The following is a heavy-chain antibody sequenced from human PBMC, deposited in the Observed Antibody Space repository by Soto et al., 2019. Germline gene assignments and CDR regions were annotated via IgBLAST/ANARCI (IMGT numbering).Heavy chain of an antibody. Sequence: GSLRLSCAASGFTFSSYAMSWVRQAPGKGLEWVSAISGGGGSNYYADSVKGRFTISRDNSKNTLYLQMNSLRAEDMAVYSCAKVPARYCYGSSGYYYFDYWGQGTLVTVSS. V-gene: IGHV3-23*01. CDR2: ISGGGGSN. D-gene: IGHD3-22*01. J-gene: IGHJ4*02. CDR1: GFTFSSYA. CDR3: AKVPARYCYGSSGYYYFDY.